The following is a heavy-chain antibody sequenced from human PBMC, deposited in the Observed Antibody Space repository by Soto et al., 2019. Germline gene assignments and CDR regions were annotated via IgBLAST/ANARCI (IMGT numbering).Heavy chain of an antibody. CDR1: GFTLGSYE. CDR3: ARVEDRSGWYFNL. Sequence: XGSLRLSCAASGFTLGSYEMNWVRQVPGKGLEWVSYINTSGRTMFYADSVKGRFTISRENAKRSLYLQMDSLRAEDTAVYYCARVEDRSGWYFNLWGRGTLVTVSS. J-gene: IGHJ2*01. CDR2: INTSGRTM. V-gene: IGHV3-48*03.